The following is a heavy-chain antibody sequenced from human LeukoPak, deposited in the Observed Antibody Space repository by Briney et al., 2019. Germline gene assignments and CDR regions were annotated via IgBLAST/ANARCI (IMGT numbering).Heavy chain of an antibody. CDR2: ISSSSSYI. J-gene: IGHJ5*02. V-gene: IGHV3-21*01. CDR3: ARDGLEKAPGHWFGP. Sequence: PGGSPRLSCAASGFTFSSYSMNWVRQAPGKGLEWVSSISSSSSYIYYADSVKGRFTISRGNAKNSLYQQMNSLRAEDTAVYYCARDGLEKAPGHWFGPWGQGTLVTVSS. CDR1: GFTFSSYS. D-gene: IGHD3-22*01.